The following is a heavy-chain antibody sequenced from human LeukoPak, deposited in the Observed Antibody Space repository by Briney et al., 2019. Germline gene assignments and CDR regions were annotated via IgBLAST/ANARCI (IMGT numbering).Heavy chain of an antibody. V-gene: IGHV4-59*08. CDR3: ARQYYYDSSGYFDY. Sequence: SETLSLTCTLSGGSIIIYYWSWIRHHPGKGLEWIGYIYYSGSANYNPFLKSRVTISVNTSKNQFSLKLSSVTAADTAVYYCARQYYYDSSGYFDYWGQGTLVTVSS. D-gene: IGHD3-22*01. CDR1: GGSIIIYY. CDR2: IYYSGSA. J-gene: IGHJ4*02.